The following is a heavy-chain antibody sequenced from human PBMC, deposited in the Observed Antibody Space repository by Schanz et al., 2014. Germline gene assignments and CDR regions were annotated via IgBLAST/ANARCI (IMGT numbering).Heavy chain of an antibody. CDR2: IKHDGSVK. J-gene: IGHJ5*02. D-gene: IGHD3-10*01. V-gene: IGHV3-7*04. CDR1: GFTFTNYA. Sequence: EVQLVESGGGVVRPGGSLRLSCAASGFTFTNYAMSWVRQAPGKGPEWVANIKHDGSVKDYVDSVEGRFTISRDNAKNTLYLQMNSLRAEDTAVYYCARPALWFGDNCFDPWGQGTLVTVSS. CDR3: ARPALWFGDNCFDP.